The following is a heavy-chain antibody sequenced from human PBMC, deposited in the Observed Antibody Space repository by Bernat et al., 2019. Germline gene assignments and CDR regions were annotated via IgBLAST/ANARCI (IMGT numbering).Heavy chain of an antibody. D-gene: IGHD3-16*02. V-gene: IGHV3-48*02. CDR2: ISSSSSTI. J-gene: IGHJ4*02. CDR1: GFTFSSYS. Sequence: EVQLVESGGGLVQPGGSLRLSCAASGFTFSSYSMNWVRQAPGKGLEWVSYISSSSSTIYYADSVKGRFTISRDNAKNSLYLQMNSLRDGDTAVYYCAREDDYIWGSYRYYYFDYWGQGTLVTVSS. CDR3: AREDDYIWGSYRYYYFDY.